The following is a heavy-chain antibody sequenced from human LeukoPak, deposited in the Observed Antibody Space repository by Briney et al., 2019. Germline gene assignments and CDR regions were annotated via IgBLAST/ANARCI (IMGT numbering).Heavy chain of an antibody. D-gene: IGHD4-11*01. V-gene: IGHV4-59*12. CDR1: GGSISSYY. CDR3: AYLTTVTNY. J-gene: IGHJ4*02. CDR2: IYYSGST. Sequence: PSETLSLTCTVSGGSISSYYWSWIRQPPGKGLEWIGYIYYSGSTNYNPSLKSRVTISVDTSKNQFSLKLSSVTAADTAVYYCAYLTTVTNYWGQGTLVTVSS.